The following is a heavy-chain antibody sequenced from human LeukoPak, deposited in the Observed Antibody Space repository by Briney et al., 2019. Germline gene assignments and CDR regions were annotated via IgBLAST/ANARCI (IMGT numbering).Heavy chain of an antibody. V-gene: IGHV1-69*04. D-gene: IGHD3/OR15-3a*01. CDR1: GGTFSSYA. Sequence: SVKVSCKASGGTFSSYAICWVRQAPGQGLEWMGRIIPILGIANYAQKFQGRVTITADKSTSTAYMELSSLRSEDTAVCYCARTRGLDENKGDFDYWGQGTLVTVSS. J-gene: IGHJ4*02. CDR2: IIPILGIA. CDR3: ARTRGLDENKGDFDY.